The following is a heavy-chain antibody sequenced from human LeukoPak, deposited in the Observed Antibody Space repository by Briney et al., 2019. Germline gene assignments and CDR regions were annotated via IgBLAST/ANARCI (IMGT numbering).Heavy chain of an antibody. CDR1: GFTFSSYS. V-gene: IGHV3-21*01. D-gene: IGHD3-16*01. Sequence: GGSLRLSCAASGFTFSSYSMNWVRQAPGRGLEWVSSIRFTGSYIYYADSVKGRFTISRDDAKNLLSLQMISLRVEDTAFYYCARSLGETTFDWWGQGTLVTVPS. J-gene: IGHJ4*02. CDR2: IRFTGSYI. CDR3: ARSLGETTFDW.